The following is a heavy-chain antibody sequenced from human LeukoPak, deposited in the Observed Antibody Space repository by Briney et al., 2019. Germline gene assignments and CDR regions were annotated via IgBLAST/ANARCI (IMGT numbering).Heavy chain of an antibody. D-gene: IGHD5-24*01. V-gene: IGHV1-46*02. CDR1: RYIIDTFY. CDR2: IKASGGST. CDR3: ARVSRDGYYRFDY. Sequence: ASLKDSSKPSRYIIDTFYLDCVRQAPGQRLECRGRIKASGGSTSYAQNFQDRVTMTSDTSTSTSTCTVYKELSSVRSEDTSVYYCARVSRDGYYRFDYWGQGTLVTVSS. J-gene: IGHJ4*02.